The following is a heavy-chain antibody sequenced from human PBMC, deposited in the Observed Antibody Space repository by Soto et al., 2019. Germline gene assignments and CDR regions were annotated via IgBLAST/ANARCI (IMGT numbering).Heavy chain of an antibody. V-gene: IGHV1-69*13. Sequence: SVKVSCKASGGTFSSYAISWVRQAPGQGLEWMGGIIPIFGTANYAQKFQGRVTITADESTSTAYMELSSLRSEDTAVYYCARDYPGYGCSGGSCYFFYWGQGTLVTVSS. J-gene: IGHJ4*02. D-gene: IGHD2-15*01. CDR3: ARDYPGYGCSGGSCYFFY. CDR2: IIPIFGTA. CDR1: GGTFSSYA.